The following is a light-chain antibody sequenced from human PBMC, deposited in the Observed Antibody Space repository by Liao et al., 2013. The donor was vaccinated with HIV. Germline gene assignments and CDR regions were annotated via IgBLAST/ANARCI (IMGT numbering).Light chain of an antibody. V-gene: IGLV3-1*01. CDR3: QVWESSNDHVV. CDR1: ELGDKF. Sequence: SYELTQPPSVSVSPGQTASITCSGDELGDKFVSWYQQRPGQSPVLVIYEDSQRPSGIPERFSGSNSGNTATLTISRVEAGDEADYYCQVWESSNDHVVFGGGTKLTVL. CDR2: EDS. J-gene: IGLJ3*02.